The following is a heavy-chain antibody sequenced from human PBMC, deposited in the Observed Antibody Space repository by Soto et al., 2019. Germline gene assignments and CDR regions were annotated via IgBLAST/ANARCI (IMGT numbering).Heavy chain of an antibody. Sequence: ASVKVSCKVSGYTLTELSMHWVRQAPGKGLEWMGGFDPEDGETIYAQKFQGRVTMTEDTSTDTAYMELSSLRSEDTAVYYCAARGVVVAATLRLGYYYYGMDVWGQGTTVTVSS. CDR2: FDPEDGET. J-gene: IGHJ6*02. CDR3: AARGVVVAATLRLGYYYYGMDV. D-gene: IGHD2-15*01. V-gene: IGHV1-24*01. CDR1: GYTLTELS.